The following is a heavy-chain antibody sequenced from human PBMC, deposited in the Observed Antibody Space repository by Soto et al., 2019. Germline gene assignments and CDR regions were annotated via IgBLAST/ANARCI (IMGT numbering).Heavy chain of an antibody. CDR2: ISSDGSDK. CDR1: GFTFSSYG. V-gene: IGHV3-30-3*01. CDR3: ARDRLYGAWSRDV. D-gene: IGHD2-2*02. Sequence: QVQLVESGGGVVQPGRSLRLSCAASGFTFSSYGMHWVRQAPGKGLEWVAVISSDGSDKYYADSVKGRFTISRDNSKNTLYVQLNRMRAADTALYYCARDRLYGAWSRDVWGQGTTVTVSS. J-gene: IGHJ6*02.